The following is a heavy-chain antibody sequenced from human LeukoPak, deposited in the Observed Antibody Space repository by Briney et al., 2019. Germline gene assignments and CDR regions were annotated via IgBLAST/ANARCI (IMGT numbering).Heavy chain of an antibody. CDR2: ISYDGSNK. Sequence: GRSLRLSCAASGFTFSSYTMHWVRQAPGKGLEWVAVISYDGSNKYYADSVKGRFTISRDNAKNSLYLQMDSLRAEDTAVYYCARDPSCSSTSCYYSYWFDPWGQGTLVTVSS. CDR1: GFTFSSYT. J-gene: IGHJ5*02. CDR3: ARDPSCSSTSCYYSYWFDP. V-gene: IGHV3-30*04. D-gene: IGHD2-2*01.